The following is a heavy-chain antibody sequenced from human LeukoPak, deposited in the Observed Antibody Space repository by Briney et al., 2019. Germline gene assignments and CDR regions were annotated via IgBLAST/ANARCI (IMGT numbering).Heavy chain of an antibody. D-gene: IGHD3-16*01. Sequence: GESLKISCRGSGYDFTNHRIGWVRQMPGKGLEWMGIIYPGDSATRYGPSFQGQVTISADKSISTAYLQWSSLKASDTATYYCARHPFGVTGQFDSWGQGILVTASS. CDR3: ARHPFGVTGQFDS. CDR1: GYDFTNHR. CDR2: IYPGDSAT. J-gene: IGHJ4*02. V-gene: IGHV5-51*01.